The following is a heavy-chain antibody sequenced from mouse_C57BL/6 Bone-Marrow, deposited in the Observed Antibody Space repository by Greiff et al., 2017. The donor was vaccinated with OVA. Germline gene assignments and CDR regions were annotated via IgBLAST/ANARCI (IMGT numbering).Heavy chain of an antibody. CDR1: GYSFTGYY. CDR2: INPSTGGT. Sequence: DVHLVESGPELVKPGASVKISCKASGYSFTGYYMNWVKQSPEKSLEWIGEINPSTGGTTYNQKFKAKATLTVDKSSSTAYMQLKSLTSEDSAVYDCARWETGDYYAMDYWGQGTSVTVSS. D-gene: IGHD4-1*01. V-gene: IGHV1-42*01. CDR3: ARWETGDYYAMDY. J-gene: IGHJ4*01.